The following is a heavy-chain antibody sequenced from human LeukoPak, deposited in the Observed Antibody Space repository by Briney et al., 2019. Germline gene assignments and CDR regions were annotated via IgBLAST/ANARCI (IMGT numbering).Heavy chain of an antibody. J-gene: IGHJ5*02. CDR2: IIPIFGTA. V-gene: IGHV1-69*01. Sequence: ASVKVSCKASGGTFSSYAISWVRQAPGQGLEWMGGIIPIFGTANYAQKFQGRVTITADESTSTAYMELSSLRSEDTAVYYCAGDGGTMVRGVSFNWFDPWGQGTLVTVSS. CDR3: AGDGGTMVRGVSFNWFDP. CDR1: GGTFSSYA. D-gene: IGHD3-10*01.